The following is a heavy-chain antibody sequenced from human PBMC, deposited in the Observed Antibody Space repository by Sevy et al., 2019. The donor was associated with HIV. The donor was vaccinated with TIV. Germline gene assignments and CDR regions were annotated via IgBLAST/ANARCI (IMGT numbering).Heavy chain of an antibody. Sequence: GGSLRLSCAASGFTFSSYGMHWVRQAPGKGLEWVAVIWYDGSNKYYADSVKGRFTISRDNSKNRLYLQMNSLRAEDTAVYYCARDPKRVDYYGSGSYYKDDAFDIWGQGTMVTVSS. J-gene: IGHJ3*02. D-gene: IGHD3-10*01. V-gene: IGHV3-33*01. CDR1: GFTFSSYG. CDR3: ARDPKRVDYYGSGSYYKDDAFDI. CDR2: IWYDGSNK.